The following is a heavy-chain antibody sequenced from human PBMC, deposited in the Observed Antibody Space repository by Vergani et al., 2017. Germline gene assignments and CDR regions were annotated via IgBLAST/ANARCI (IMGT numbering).Heavy chain of an antibody. CDR3: ARTRPAAISMNSAFDI. CDR1: GYTFTSYG. J-gene: IGHJ3*02. V-gene: IGHV1-18*04. Sequence: QVQLVQSGAEVKKPGASVKVSCKASGYTFTSYGISWVRQAPGQGLEWMGWISAYNGNTNYAQKFQGRVTITADKSTSTAYMELSSLRSEDTAVYYCARTRPAAISMNSAFDIWGQGTMVTVSS. D-gene: IGHD2-2*01. CDR2: ISAYNGNT.